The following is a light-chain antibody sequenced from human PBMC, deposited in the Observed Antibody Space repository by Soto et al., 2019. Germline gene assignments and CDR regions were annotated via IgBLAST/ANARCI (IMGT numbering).Light chain of an antibody. J-gene: IGLJ3*02. CDR1: SGSVSDGHY. CDR3: VLYMGNGIWV. V-gene: IGLV8-61*01. CDR2: TTK. Sequence: QTVVTQEPSFSVSPGGTVILTCGLSSGSVSDGHYPSWYQQTPGQAPRTLIYTTKTRSSGVPDRFSGSIVGNKAALIITGAQADDESDYYCVLYMGNGIWVFGGGTKVTVL.